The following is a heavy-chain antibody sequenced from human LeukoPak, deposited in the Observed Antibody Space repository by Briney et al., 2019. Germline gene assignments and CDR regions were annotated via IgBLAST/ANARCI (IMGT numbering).Heavy chain of an antibody. J-gene: IGHJ6*02. CDR2: ISGSGGST. CDR1: GFTFSSYA. Sequence: GSLRLSCAASGFTFSSYAMSWVRQAPGKGLEWVSAISGSGGSTYYADSVKGRFTISRDNSKNTLYLQMNSLRAEDTAVYYCAKDLVSDTAMDYYYYGMDVWGQGTTVTVSS. D-gene: IGHD5-18*01. CDR3: AKDLVSDTAMDYYYYGMDV. V-gene: IGHV3-23*01.